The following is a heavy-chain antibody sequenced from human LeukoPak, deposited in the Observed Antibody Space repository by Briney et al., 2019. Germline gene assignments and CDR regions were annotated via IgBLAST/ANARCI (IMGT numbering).Heavy chain of an antibody. J-gene: IGHJ4*02. V-gene: IGHV3-7*01. Sequence: AGSLRLSCAGSGFSFSRYWMAWVRQGPGMGLEWVAIINQDVSRIHYVDSVKGRFTISRDNAKSSLFLQMTSLRVEDTAVYYCARLKDDVTKSDYWSQGTLVTVSS. D-gene: IGHD2-8*01. CDR1: GFSFSRYW. CDR3: ARLKDDVTKSDY. CDR2: INQDVSRI.